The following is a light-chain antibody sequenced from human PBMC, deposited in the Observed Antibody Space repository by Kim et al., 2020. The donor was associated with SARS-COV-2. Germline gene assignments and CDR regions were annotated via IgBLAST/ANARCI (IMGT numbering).Light chain of an antibody. V-gene: IGKV1-27*01. Sequence: ASVGDRVTITCRASQGIRNYLAWYHQKPGKVPQLLIYDASTLQSGVPSRFSGSGSGTDFTLTISSLQPEDVGTYYCQKYNIAPFTFGPGTKVDIK. J-gene: IGKJ3*01. CDR1: QGIRNY. CDR2: DAS. CDR3: QKYNIAPFT.